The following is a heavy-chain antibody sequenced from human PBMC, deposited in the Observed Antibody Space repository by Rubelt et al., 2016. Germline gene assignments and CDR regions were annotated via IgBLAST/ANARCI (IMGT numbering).Heavy chain of an antibody. CDR1: GGSISSSSYY. CDR3: ARAYISSYLFEYFQH. CDR2: IYYSGSI. V-gene: IGHV4-39*07. D-gene: IGHD6-13*01. J-gene: IGHJ1*01. Sequence: QVQLQESGPGLVKPSETLSLTCTVSGGSISSSSYYWVWIRQPPGKGLEWIGSIYYSGSIYYNPSLKIRVTISVDTSKNQFSLNLSSVTAADTAVYYCARAYISSYLFEYFQHWGQGTLVTVSS.